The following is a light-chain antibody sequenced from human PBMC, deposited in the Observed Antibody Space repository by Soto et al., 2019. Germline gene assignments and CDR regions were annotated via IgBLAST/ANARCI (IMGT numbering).Light chain of an antibody. CDR3: QQYNNWPWT. CDR1: LPISSW. CDR2: KAS. V-gene: IGKV1-5*03. Sequence: IQMTQSPSSLSASVGDKVTITCRASLPISSWLAWYQQKPGKAPQLLIYKASLLESGVPSRFSGSGSGTDFTLTISSLQSEDFAVYYCQQYNNWPWTFGQGTKVDIK. J-gene: IGKJ1*01.